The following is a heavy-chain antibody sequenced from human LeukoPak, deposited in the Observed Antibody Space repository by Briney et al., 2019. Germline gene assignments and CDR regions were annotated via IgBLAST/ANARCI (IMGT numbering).Heavy chain of an antibody. V-gene: IGHV5-51*01. J-gene: IGHJ4*02. CDR2: IYPGDSDT. CDR1: GYSFTSYW. Sequence: GESLKISCKGSGYSFTSYWIGWVRQMPGKGLEWMGIIYPGDSDTRYSPSFQGQVTISADKSVSTAYLQWSSLKASDTATYYCARRAICAQCDYFDYWGQGTLVTVSS. CDR3: ARRAICAQCDYFDY. D-gene: IGHD2-21*01.